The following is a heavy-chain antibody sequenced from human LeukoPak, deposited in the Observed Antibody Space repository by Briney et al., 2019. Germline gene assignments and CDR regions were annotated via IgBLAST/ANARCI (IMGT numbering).Heavy chain of an antibody. CDR2: ISGSGGST. D-gene: IGHD2-15*01. Sequence: GGSLRLSCAASGFTFSSYAMSWVRQSPGKGLEWVSTISGSGGSTYYADSVKGRFTISRDNSKNTFYLQMNSLRAEDTAIYYCARGPYCSGGSCYSLGEFDPWGQGTLVTVSS. CDR1: GFTFSSYA. V-gene: IGHV3-23*01. J-gene: IGHJ5*02. CDR3: ARGPYCSGGSCYSLGEFDP.